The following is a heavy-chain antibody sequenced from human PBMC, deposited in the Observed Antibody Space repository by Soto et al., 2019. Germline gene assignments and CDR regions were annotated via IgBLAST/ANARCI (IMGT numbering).Heavy chain of an antibody. Sequence: NPSETLSLTCAVYGGSFSGYYWSWIRQPPGKGLEWIGEINHSGSTNYNPSLKSRVTISVDTSKNQFSLKLSSVTAADTAVYYCEREAYYGSGSSNWFDTWGQGTLVTVSS. D-gene: IGHD3-10*01. CDR2: INHSGST. CDR1: GGSFSGYY. V-gene: IGHV4-34*01. CDR3: EREAYYGSGSSNWFDT. J-gene: IGHJ5*02.